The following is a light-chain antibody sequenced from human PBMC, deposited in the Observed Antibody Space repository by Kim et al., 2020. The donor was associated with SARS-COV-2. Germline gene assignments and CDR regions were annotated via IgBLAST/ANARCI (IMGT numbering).Light chain of an antibody. CDR1: SGHSSYA. J-gene: IGLJ3*02. Sequence: SVKLTCPLSSGHSSYAIAWHQQQPEKGPRYLMKLNSDGSHSKGDGIPDRFSGSSSGAERYLTISSLQSEDEADYYCQTWGTGIWVFGGGTQLTVL. V-gene: IGLV4-69*01. CDR3: QTWGTGIWV. CDR2: LNSDGSH.